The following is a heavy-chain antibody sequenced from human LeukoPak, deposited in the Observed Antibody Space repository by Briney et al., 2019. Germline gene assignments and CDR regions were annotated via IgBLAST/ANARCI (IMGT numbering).Heavy chain of an antibody. D-gene: IGHD3-10*01. Sequence: PSETLSLTCTVSGGSISSYYWSWIRQPPGKGLDWSGYICTSGSTNYNPSLKSRVTISVDTSKNQCSLKLSSVTAADTAVYYCARHPLRGHYNVSGAGAFEIWAKGQWSPSLQ. CDR3: ARHPLRGHYNVSGAGAFEI. CDR2: ICTSGST. J-gene: IGHJ3*02. CDR1: GGSISSYY. V-gene: IGHV4-4*09.